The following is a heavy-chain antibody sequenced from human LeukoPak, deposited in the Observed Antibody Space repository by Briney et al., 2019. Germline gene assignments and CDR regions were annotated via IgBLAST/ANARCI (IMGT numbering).Heavy chain of an antibody. CDR3: AKIYSSGWYYFDY. CDR2: IKSKTDGGTT. Sequence: GSLRLSCAASGFTFSNAWMSWVRQAPEKGLEWVGRIKSKTDGGTTDYAAPVKGRFTISRDDSKNTLYLQMNSLRAEDTAVYYCAKIYSSGWYYFDYWGQGTLVTVSS. J-gene: IGHJ4*02. D-gene: IGHD6-19*01. CDR1: GFTFSNAW. V-gene: IGHV3-15*01.